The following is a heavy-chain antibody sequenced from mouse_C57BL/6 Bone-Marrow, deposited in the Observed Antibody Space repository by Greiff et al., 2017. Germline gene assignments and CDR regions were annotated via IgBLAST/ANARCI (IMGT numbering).Heavy chain of an antibody. Sequence: DVQLVESGGDLVKPGGSLKLSCAASGFTFSSYGMSWVRQTPDKRLEWVATLSSGGSYTYYPDSGKGRFTISRDNAKNTLYLQMSSLKSEETAMYYCARRSFYGGFAYWGQGTLVTVSA. D-gene: IGHD1-1*01. CDR1: GFTFSSYG. V-gene: IGHV5-6*02. J-gene: IGHJ3*01. CDR2: LSSGGSYT. CDR3: ARRSFYGGFAY.